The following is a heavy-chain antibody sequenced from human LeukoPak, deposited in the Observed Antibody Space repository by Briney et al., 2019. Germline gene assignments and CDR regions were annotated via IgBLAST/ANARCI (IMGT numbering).Heavy chain of an antibody. Sequence: ASAKVSCKASGYTFTSSDINWVRQAAGQGLEWMGWINPNSGRTGYAQKFQGRVTMTANTSINTAYMELSSLRFDDTAVYYCARGRSGLAAAGTYDYWGQGTLIPV. D-gene: IGHD6-13*01. CDR1: GYTFTSSD. CDR2: INPNSGRT. J-gene: IGHJ4*02. V-gene: IGHV1-8*01. CDR3: ARGRSGLAAAGTYDY.